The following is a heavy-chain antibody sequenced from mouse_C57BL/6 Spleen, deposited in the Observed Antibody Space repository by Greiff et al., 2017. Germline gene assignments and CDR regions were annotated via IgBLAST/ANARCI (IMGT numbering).Heavy chain of an antibody. J-gene: IGHJ4*01. CDR1: GYTFTSYW. CDR3: ARTGYSSFFYYAMDY. CDR2: IDPSDSET. Sequence: QVQLQQPGAELVRPGSSVKLSCKASGYTFTSYWMHWVKQRPIQGLEWIGNIDPSDSETHYNQKFKDKATLTVDKSSSTAYMQLSSLTSEDSAVYYCARTGYSSFFYYAMDYGGQGTSVTVSS. D-gene: IGHD2-3*01. V-gene: IGHV1-52*01.